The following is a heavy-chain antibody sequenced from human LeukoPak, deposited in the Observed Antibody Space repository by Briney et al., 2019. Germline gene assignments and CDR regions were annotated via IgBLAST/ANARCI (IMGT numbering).Heavy chain of an antibody. CDR3: ARYASGSYYRGIDY. V-gene: IGHV4-39*07. CDR1: GGSISSTNFQ. J-gene: IGHJ4*02. D-gene: IGHD1-26*01. Sequence: SETLSLTCTVSGGSISSTNFQWGWIRQPPGKGLEWIGSIFYSGSTYYNNPSLKSRLTISVDTSKNQFSLKLSSVTAADTAVYYCARYASGSYYRGIDYWGQGTLVTLSS. CDR2: IFYSGST.